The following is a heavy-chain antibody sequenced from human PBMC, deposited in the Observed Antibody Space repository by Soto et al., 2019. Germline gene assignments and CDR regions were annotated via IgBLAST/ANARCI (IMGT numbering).Heavy chain of an antibody. Sequence: PSQTLSLTRAISGGSLSANGVAWNWLRQSPSRGLEWLGRTYYRSKWYSHYAVSVQSRISVNPDTSRNQFSLQLNSVTPEDTAVYYCARGAYSAFDYWGQGSLVTVSS. CDR1: GGSLSANGVA. J-gene: IGHJ4*02. D-gene: IGHD2-21*01. CDR2: TYYRSKWYS. CDR3: ARGAYSAFDY. V-gene: IGHV6-1*01.